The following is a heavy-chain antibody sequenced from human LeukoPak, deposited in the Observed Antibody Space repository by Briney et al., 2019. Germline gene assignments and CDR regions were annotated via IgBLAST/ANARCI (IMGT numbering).Heavy chain of an antibody. V-gene: IGHV4-4*07. CDR1: GGSITNFF. CDR2: IYASGSI. Sequence: PSETLSLTCSVSGGSITNFFWTWIRRPAGKGLEYIGRIYASGSIDYNPSLKSRVTMSVDTSNNQFSLNLTSVTAADTALYFCARSARFNYFYMDVWGKGTSVTASS. CDR3: ARSARFNYFYMDV. J-gene: IGHJ6*03. D-gene: IGHD2-15*01.